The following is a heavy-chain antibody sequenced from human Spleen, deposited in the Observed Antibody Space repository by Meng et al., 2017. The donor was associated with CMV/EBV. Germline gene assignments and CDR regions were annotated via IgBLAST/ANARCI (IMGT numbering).Heavy chain of an antibody. CDR2: ISAYNGNT. V-gene: IGHV1-18*01. CDR3: ARDGRDRSDY. CDR1: GGSFSTYA. Sequence: ASVKVSCKASGGSFSTYAISWVRQAPGQGLEWMGWISAYNGNTNYAQKLQGRVTMTTDTSTSTAYMELRSLRSDDTAVYYCARDGRDRSDYWGQGTLVTVSS. J-gene: IGHJ4*02.